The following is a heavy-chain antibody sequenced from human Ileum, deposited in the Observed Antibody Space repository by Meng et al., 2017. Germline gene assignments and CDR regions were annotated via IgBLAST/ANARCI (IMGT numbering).Heavy chain of an antibody. CDR2: LSPDGNDK. CDR3: LGAGPID. Sequence: GGSLRLSCAASGFIFRDYWMNGVRRAPGKGLEGVANLSPDGNDKYYVDSAKGRFTISRDNAKNSLYLQMNSLRAADAAVYYCLGAGPIDWGQGTLVTVSS. CDR1: GFIFRDYW. V-gene: IGHV3-7*01. J-gene: IGHJ4*02. D-gene: IGHD1-26*01.